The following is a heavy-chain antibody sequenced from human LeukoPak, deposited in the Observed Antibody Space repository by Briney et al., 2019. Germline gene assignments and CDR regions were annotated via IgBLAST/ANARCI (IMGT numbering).Heavy chain of an antibody. D-gene: IGHD3-22*01. Sequence: GGSLRLSCAASGFTFKNYAMNWVRQSPGQGLEWVSTISGDAVTSWYADSVKGRFTVSRDNSKNIVFLQMNNLRAEDTAVYYCAKKDSGGSYTWSDPGGQGTWVTVSP. V-gene: IGHV3-23*01. J-gene: IGHJ5*02. CDR1: GFTFKNYA. CDR3: AKKDSGGSYTWSDP. CDR2: ISGDAVTS.